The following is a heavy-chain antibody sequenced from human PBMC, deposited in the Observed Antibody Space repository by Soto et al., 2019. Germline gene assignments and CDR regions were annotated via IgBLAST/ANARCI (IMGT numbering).Heavy chain of an antibody. CDR1: GGTFSSYA. Sequence: QVQLVQSGAEVKKPGSSVKVSCKASGGTFSSYAISWVRQAPGQGLEWMGGIIPIFGTANYAQKFQGRVTITADESTSTAYMELISLRSEDTAVYYCARDIVLVPAAKGSWFDPWGQGTLVTVSS. CDR3: ARDIVLVPAAKGSWFDP. D-gene: IGHD2-2*01. V-gene: IGHV1-69*12. CDR2: IIPIFGTA. J-gene: IGHJ5*02.